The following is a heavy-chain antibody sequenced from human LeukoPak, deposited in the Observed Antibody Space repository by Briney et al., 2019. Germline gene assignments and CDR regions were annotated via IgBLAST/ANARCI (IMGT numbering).Heavy chain of an antibody. CDR3: ARHWMVYAIYWFDP. D-gene: IGHD2-8*01. CDR2: IYYSGST. V-gene: IGHV4-39*01. J-gene: IGHJ5*02. CDR1: GGSISSSSYY. Sequence: SETLSLTCTVSGGSISSSSYYWGWIRQPPGKGLEWIGSIYYSGSTYYNPSLKSRVTISVDTSKNQFSLKLSSVTAADPAVYYCARHWMVYAIYWFDPWGQGTLVTVSS.